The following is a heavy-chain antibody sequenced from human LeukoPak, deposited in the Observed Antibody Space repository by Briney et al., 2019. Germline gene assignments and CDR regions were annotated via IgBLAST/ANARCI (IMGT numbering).Heavy chain of an antibody. V-gene: IGHV4-38-2*01. CDR1: GYSISSGYY. CDR2: IYHSGST. CDR3: ARTRREYQLLSFDY. D-gene: IGHD2-2*01. J-gene: IGHJ4*02. Sequence: PSETLSLTCAVSGYSISSGYYRGWIRQPPGEGLEGIGSIYHSGSTYYNPSLKSRVTISVDTSKNQFSLKLNSVTAADTAVYYCARTRREYQLLSFDYWGQGTLVTVSS.